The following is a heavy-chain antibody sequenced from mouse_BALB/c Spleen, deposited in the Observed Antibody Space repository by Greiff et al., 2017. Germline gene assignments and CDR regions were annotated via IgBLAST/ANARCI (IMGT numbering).Heavy chain of an antibody. CDR2: ISNLAYSI. J-gene: IGHJ2*01. Sequence: EVKLMESGGGLVQPGGSRKLSCAASGFTFSDYGMAWVRQAPGKGPEWVAFISNLAYSIYYADTVTGRFTISRENAKNTLYLEMSSLRSEDTAMYYCARIGGLRLFDYWGQGTTLTVSS. D-gene: IGHD2-4*01. V-gene: IGHV5-15*02. CDR3: ARIGGLRLFDY. CDR1: GFTFSDYG.